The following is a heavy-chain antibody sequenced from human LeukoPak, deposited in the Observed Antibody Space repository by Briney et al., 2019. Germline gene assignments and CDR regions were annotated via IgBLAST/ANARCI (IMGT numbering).Heavy chain of an antibody. V-gene: IGHV3-23*01. CDR1: GFTFSSYA. D-gene: IGHD5-24*01. CDR3: AKNQGSRDGYNPGLLDY. Sequence: GGSLRLSCAASGFTFSSYAMSWVRLAPGKGLEWVSAISGSGGSTYYADSVKGRFTISRDNSKNTLYLQMNSLRAEDTAVYYCAKNQGSRDGYNPGLLDYWGQGTLVTVSS. CDR2: ISGSGGST. J-gene: IGHJ4*02.